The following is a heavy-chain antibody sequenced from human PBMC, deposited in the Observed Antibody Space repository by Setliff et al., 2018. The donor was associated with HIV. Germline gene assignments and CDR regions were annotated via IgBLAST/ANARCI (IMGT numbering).Heavy chain of an antibody. D-gene: IGHD2-15*01. J-gene: IGHJ3*02. CDR3: ARGGYCSGGSCFSTPDALDI. V-gene: IGHV4-39*01. CDR1: GGSISTSGPGYY. Sequence: SETLSLTCTVSGGSISTSGPGYYWGWVRQPPGGGLEWIGSVCYSGTTYYNPSLKSRFTISRDNAESTVFLQMDDLRAEDSAVYYCARGGYCSGGSCFSTPDALDIWGQGTTVTVSS. CDR2: VCYSGTT.